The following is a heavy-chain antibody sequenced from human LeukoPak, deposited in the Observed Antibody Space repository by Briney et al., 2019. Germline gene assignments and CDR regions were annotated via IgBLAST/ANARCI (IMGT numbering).Heavy chain of an antibody. CDR2: INPNSGGT. CDR1: GYTFTGYY. Sequence: ASVKVSCKASGYTFTGYYMHWVRQAPGQGLEWMGWINPNSGGTNYAQKFQGRVTMTRNTSISTAYMELSSLRSEDTAVYYCARGVRYYYYYMDVWGKGTTVTISS. CDR3: ARGVRYYYYYMDV. V-gene: IGHV1-2*02. J-gene: IGHJ6*03.